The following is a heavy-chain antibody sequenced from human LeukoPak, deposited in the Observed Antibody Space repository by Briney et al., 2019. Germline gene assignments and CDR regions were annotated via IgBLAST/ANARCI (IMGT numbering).Heavy chain of an antibody. V-gene: IGHV3-53*01. CDR3: AREGGSGCFDY. CDR1: GFTVSSNY. D-gene: IGHD3-22*01. J-gene: IGHJ4*02. Sequence: GGSLRLSCAASGFTVSSNYMSWVRQAPGKGLEWVSVIYSGVSTYYADSAKVRFTISRDNSKKTLYLQMNSLRAEDTAVYYCAREGGSGCFDYWGQGTLVTVSS. CDR2: IYSGVST.